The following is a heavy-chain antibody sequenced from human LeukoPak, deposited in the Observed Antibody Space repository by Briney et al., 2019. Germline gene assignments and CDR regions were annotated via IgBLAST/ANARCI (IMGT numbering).Heavy chain of an antibody. Sequence: SETLSLTCAVHGGSFSSYYWNWTRQPPGKGLEWIGSIYYSGSTYYNPSLKSRVTISVDTSKNQFSLKLSSVTAADTAVYYCARRRGSGSTQVFDYWGQGTLVTVSS. CDR2: IYYSGST. D-gene: IGHD6-19*01. CDR3: ARRRGSGSTQVFDY. CDR1: GGSFSSYY. J-gene: IGHJ4*02. V-gene: IGHV4-34*01.